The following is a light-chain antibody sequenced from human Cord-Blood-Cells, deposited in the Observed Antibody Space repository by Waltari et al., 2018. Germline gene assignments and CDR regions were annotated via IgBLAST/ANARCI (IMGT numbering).Light chain of an antibody. V-gene: IGKV1-33*01. CDR2: DAS. CDR1: QDINNY. J-gene: IGKJ2*03. CDR3: QQYDNLPYS. Sequence: DIQMTQSLSSLSASVGDRVTITCQASQDINNYLNWYQQKPGKAPKLLIYDASNWETGVPSRFSGSGSGTDFTFTISSLQPEDIATYYCQQYDNLPYSFGQGTKLEIK.